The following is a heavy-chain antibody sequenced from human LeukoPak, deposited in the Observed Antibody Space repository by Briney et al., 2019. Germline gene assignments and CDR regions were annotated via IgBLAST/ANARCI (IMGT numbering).Heavy chain of an antibody. J-gene: IGHJ4*02. V-gene: IGHV1-69*13. Sequence: SVKVSCKASGGTFSSYAISWVRQAPGQGLEWMGGIIPIFGTANYAQKFQGRVTITADESTSTAYMELSSLRSEDTAVYYCARESYYDSSGYSPNYYFDYWGQGTLVTVSS. CDR2: IIPIFGTA. CDR3: ARESYYDSSGYSPNYYFDY. D-gene: IGHD3-22*01. CDR1: GGTFSSYA.